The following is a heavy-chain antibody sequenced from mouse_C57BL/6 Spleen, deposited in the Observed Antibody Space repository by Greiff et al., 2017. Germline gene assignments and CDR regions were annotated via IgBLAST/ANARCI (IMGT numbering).Heavy chain of an antibody. D-gene: IGHD2-1*01. J-gene: IGHJ3*01. Sequence: QVQLQQPGAELVKPGASVKLSCKASGYTFTSYWMHWVKQRPGRGLEWIGRIDPISGGTKYNEKFKSKATLTVDKPSSTAYMQLSSLTSEDSAVYYCAREGNYSFAYWGQGTLVTVSA. V-gene: IGHV1-72*01. CDR3: AREGNYSFAY. CDR1: GYTFTSYW. CDR2: IDPISGGT.